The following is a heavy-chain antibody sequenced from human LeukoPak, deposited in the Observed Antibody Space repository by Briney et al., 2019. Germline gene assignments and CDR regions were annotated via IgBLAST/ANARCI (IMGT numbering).Heavy chain of an antibody. Sequence: SETLSLTCAVYGGSFSGYYWSWIRQSPGKGLEWIGEINHSRSTNYNPSLKTRITISVDTSKNQFSLKLRSVTAADTAIYYCVRLPEFHTGHSYYYMDVWSKGTTVTISS. CDR2: INHSRST. CDR1: GGSFSGYY. V-gene: IGHV4-34*01. CDR3: VRLPEFHTGHSYYYMDV. J-gene: IGHJ6*03. D-gene: IGHD1-14*01.